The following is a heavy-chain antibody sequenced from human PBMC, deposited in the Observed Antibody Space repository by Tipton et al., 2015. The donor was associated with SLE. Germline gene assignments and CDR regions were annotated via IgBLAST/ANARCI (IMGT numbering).Heavy chain of an antibody. D-gene: IGHD4-23*01. CDR3: ARGGGANWFDP. Sequence: TLSLTCTVSGGSVSSSHYYWGWIRQPPGKGLEWIGSVYYSGTTYYNPSLESRVTIFADPSKNQFSLKLRSVTAADTAVYYCARGGGANWFDPWGQGTLVTVSS. CDR1: GGSVSSSHYY. CDR2: VYYSGTT. V-gene: IGHV4-39*07. J-gene: IGHJ5*02.